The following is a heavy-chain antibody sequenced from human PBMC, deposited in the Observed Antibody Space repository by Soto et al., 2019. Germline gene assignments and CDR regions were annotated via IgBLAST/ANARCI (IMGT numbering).Heavy chain of an antibody. D-gene: IGHD4-17*01. Sequence: SETLSLTCTVSGGSISSYYWSWIRQPPGKGLEWIGYIYYSGSTNYNPSLKSRVTISVDTSKNQFSLKLSSVTAADTAVYYCARGSTVVTLDYWGQGTLVTVSS. J-gene: IGHJ4*02. V-gene: IGHV4-59*01. CDR2: IYYSGST. CDR1: GGSISSYY. CDR3: ARGSTVVTLDY.